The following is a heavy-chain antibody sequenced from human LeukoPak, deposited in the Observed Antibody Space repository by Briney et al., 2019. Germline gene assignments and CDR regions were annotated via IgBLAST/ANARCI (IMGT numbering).Heavy chain of an antibody. V-gene: IGHV1-69*05. CDR1: GGTFSSYA. Sequence: SVKVSCKASGGTFSSYAISWVRQAHGQGLEWMGRIIPIFGTANYAQKFQGRVTITTDESTSTAYMELSSLRSEDTAVYYCARDILVLEGDYLFDYWGQGTLVTVSS. J-gene: IGHJ4*02. CDR3: ARDILVLEGDYLFDY. D-gene: IGHD4-17*01. CDR2: IIPIFGTA.